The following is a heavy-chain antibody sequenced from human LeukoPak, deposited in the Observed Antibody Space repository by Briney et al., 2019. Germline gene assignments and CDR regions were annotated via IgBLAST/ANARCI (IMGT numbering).Heavy chain of an antibody. CDR2: IYYSGST. CDR3: ARAPYYYGSGSYS. Sequence: SQTLSLTCTVSGGSISSGGYYWSWIRQHPGKGLEWIGYIYYSGSTYYNPSLKSRVTILVDTSKDQFSLKLSSVTAADTAVYYCARAPYYYGSGSYSWGQGTLVTVSS. V-gene: IGHV4-31*03. D-gene: IGHD3-10*01. CDR1: GGSISSGGYY. J-gene: IGHJ4*02.